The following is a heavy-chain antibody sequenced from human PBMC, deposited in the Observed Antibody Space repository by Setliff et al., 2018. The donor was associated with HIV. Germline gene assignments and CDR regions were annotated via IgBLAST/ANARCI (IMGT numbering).Heavy chain of an antibody. Sequence: GASVKVSCKASGYTFTNYYMHWVRQAPGQGPEWMGGIIPMYGVANYAQKFQGRVTITTDESTSTAYMELSSLRSEDTAVYYCTLPYCGGGNCWSSASLPPAGWFDPWGQGTLVTVSS. CDR2: IIPMYGVA. D-gene: IGHD2-15*01. CDR3: TLPYCGGGNCWSSASLPPAGWFDP. V-gene: IGHV1-69*05. CDR1: GYTFTNYY. J-gene: IGHJ5*02.